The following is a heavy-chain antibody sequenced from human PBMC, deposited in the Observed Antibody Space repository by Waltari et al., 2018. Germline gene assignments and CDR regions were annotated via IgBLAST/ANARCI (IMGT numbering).Heavy chain of an antibody. CDR3: ARGGDYYDSSGYSVY. D-gene: IGHD3-22*01. CDR2: MNPNSGNT. CDR1: GGTFSSYA. Sequence: QVQLVQSGAEVKKPGSSVKVSCKASGGTFSSYAISWVRQAPGQGLEWMGWMNPNSGNTGYAQKFQGRVTMTRNTSISTAYMELSSLRSEDTAVYYCARGGDYYDSSGYSVYWGQGTLVTVSS. J-gene: IGHJ4*02. V-gene: IGHV1-8*02.